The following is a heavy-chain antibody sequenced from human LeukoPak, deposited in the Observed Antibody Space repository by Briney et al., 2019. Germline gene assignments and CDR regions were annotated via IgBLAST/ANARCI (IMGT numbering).Heavy chain of an antibody. J-gene: IGHJ4*02. CDR1: GGSISSYY. V-gene: IGHV4-59*01. CDR3: ARMGAIGGASANPDY. Sequence: PSETLSLTCTVSGGSISSYYWSWIRQPPGKGLEWIGYIYYTGSTDYSPSLKRRVTISVDTSENQFSLKLSSVTAADTAVYYCARMGAIGGASANPDYWGQGTLVTVSS. D-gene: IGHD2-21*01. CDR2: IYYTGST.